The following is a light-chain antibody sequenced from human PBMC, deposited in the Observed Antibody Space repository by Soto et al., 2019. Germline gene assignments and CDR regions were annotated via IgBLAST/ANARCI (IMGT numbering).Light chain of an antibody. V-gene: IGKV1-5*03. CDR3: QQYCSSSPWT. Sequence: DIQMTQSPSTLSASVEDRVTITCRASQSISSWLAWYQQKPGKAPKLLIYKASSLETGVPSRFSGSGSGTEFTLIISSLQHDDFASYYCQQYCSSSPWTFGQGTKVEIK. CDR2: KAS. CDR1: QSISSW. J-gene: IGKJ1*01.